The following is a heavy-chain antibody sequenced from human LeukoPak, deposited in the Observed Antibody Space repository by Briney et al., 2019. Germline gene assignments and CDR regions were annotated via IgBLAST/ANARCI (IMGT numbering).Heavy chain of an antibody. CDR1: GFTFSSYN. V-gene: IGHV3-74*01. CDR3: ARDLGGYCSGGSCPPLFDP. J-gene: IGHJ5*02. CDR2: INSDGSST. Sequence: GGSLRLSCAASGFTFSSYNMNWVRQAPGKGLVWVSRINSDGSSTSYADSVKGRFTISRDNAKNTLYLQMNSLRAEDTAVYYCARDLGGYCSGGSCPPLFDPWGQGTLVTVSS. D-gene: IGHD2-15*01.